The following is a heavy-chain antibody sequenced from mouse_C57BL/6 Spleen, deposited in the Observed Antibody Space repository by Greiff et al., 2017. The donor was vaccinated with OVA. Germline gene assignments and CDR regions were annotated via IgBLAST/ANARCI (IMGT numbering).Heavy chain of an antibody. Sequence: EESGPGLVKPSQSLSLTCSVTGYSITSGYYWNWIRQFPGNKLEWMGYISYDGSNNYNPSLKNRISITRDTSKNQFFLKLNSVTTEDTATYYCARGALFYYAMDYWGQGTSVTVSS. CDR1: GYSITSGYY. V-gene: IGHV3-6*01. CDR3: ARGALFYYAMDY. CDR2: ISYDGSN. D-gene: IGHD1-3*01. J-gene: IGHJ4*01.